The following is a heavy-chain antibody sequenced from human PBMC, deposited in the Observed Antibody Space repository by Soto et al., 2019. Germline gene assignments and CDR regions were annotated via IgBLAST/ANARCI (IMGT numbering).Heavy chain of an antibody. CDR1: GHIVTSDY. D-gene: IGHD3-10*01. CDR2: IDPVGGRT. CDR3: ARGAVGLVARGFGMDV. V-gene: IGHV1-46*01. Sequence: QMKLVQPGAEVKKPGASVRVSCKATGHIVTSDYVHWVRQVPGQGLEWTGVIDPVGGRTTYAQRFQGRVTFSTDTSTSTVYMEMSSLRSEDTAVYCCARGAVGLVARGFGMDVWGQGTTVTVSS. J-gene: IGHJ6*02.